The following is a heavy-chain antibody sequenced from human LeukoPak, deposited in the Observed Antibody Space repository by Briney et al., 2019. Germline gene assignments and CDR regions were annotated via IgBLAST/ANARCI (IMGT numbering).Heavy chain of an antibody. J-gene: IGHJ4*02. CDR2: ISYDGSNK. Sequence: GGSLRLSCAASGFTFSSYAMHWVRQAPGKGLEWVAVISYDGSNKYYADSVKGRFTISRDNSKNTLYLQMNSLRAEDTAVYYCARVRGSYPDYYFDYWGQGTLVTVSS. CDR1: GFTFSSYA. CDR3: ARVRGSYPDYYFDY. V-gene: IGHV3-30-3*01. D-gene: IGHD1-26*01.